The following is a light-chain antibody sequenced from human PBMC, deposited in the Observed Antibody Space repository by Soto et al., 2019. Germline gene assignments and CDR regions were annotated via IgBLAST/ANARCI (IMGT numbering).Light chain of an antibody. CDR1: SSDVGAYNY. J-gene: IGLJ2*01. CDR2: GVS. Sequence: QSALTQPASVSGSPGQSITISCTGTSSDVGAYNYVSWYQHHPGKVPKVMIYGVSNRPSGVSNRFSGSKSGNTASLTISGLQAEDQADYYCHSYTTSTTRVFGGGTKLTVL. V-gene: IGLV2-14*01. CDR3: HSYTTSTTRV.